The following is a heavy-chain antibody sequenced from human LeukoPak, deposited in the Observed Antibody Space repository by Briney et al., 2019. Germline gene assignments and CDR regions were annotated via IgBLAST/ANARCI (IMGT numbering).Heavy chain of an antibody. J-gene: IGHJ5*02. CDR3: ARVGYSSGWYGHWFDP. V-gene: IGHV4-39*07. CDR2: IYYSGST. D-gene: IGHD6-19*01. CDR1: GGSISSSSYY. Sequence: SETLSLTCTVSGGSISSSSYYWGWIRQPPGKGLEWIGSIYYSGSTNYNPSLKSRVTISVDTSKNQFSLKLSSVTAADTAVYYCARVGYSSGWYGHWFDPWGQGTLVTVSS.